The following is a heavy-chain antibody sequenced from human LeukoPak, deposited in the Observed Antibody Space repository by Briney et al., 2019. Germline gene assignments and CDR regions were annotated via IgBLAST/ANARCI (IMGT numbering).Heavy chain of an antibody. CDR2: INHSGST. CDR1: GGSFSGYY. D-gene: IGHD4/OR15-4a*01. Sequence: SETLSLTCAVYGGSFSGYYWSWIRQPPGKGLEWIGEINHSGSTNYNPSLKSRVTISVDTSKNQFSLKLSSVTAADTAVYYCARGLSEGAANYLYYWGQGTLVTVSS. CDR3: ARGLSEGAANYLYY. V-gene: IGHV4-34*01. J-gene: IGHJ4*02.